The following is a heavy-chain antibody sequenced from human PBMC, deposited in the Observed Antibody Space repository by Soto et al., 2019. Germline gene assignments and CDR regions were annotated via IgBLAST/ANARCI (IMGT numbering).Heavy chain of an antibody. CDR1: GFTFSSYG. V-gene: IGHV3-30*03. J-gene: IGHJ4*02. CDR2: ISYDGSNK. Sequence: PGGSLRLSCAASGFTFSSYGMHWVRQAPGKGLEWVAVISYDGSNKYYADSVKGRFTISRDNSKNTPYLQMNSLRAEDTAVYYCASKYYYGSGSYRNWGQGTLVTVSS. D-gene: IGHD3-10*01. CDR3: ASKYYYGSGSYRN.